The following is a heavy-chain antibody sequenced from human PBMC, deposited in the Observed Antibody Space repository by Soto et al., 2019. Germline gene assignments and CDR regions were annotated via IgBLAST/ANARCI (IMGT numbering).Heavy chain of an antibody. V-gene: IGHV1-46*01. Sequence: ASVKVSCKASGGTFGSYAISWGRQAPGQGLEWMGIINPSGGSTSYAQKFQGRVTMTRNTSISTAYMELSSLRSEDTAVYYCARGSATLRSPFWSGYYPNWFDPWG. CDR2: INPSGGST. CDR1: GGTFGSYA. D-gene: IGHD3-3*01. J-gene: IGHJ5*02. CDR3: ARGSATLRSPFWSGYYPNWFDP.